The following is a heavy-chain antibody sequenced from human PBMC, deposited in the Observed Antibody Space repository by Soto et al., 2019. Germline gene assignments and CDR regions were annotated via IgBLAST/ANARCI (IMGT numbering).Heavy chain of an antibody. CDR2: IYYSGST. V-gene: IGHV4-59*01. Sequence: QVQLQESGPGLVKPSETLSLTCTVSGGSISSYYWSWIRQPPGKGLEWIGYIYYSGSTNYNPSLKRRVTISVDTSKNQSSLKLSSVTAADTAVYYCAGQDCGGDCYRYFDLWGRGTLVTVSS. CDR1: GGSISSYY. CDR3: AGQDCGGDCYRYFDL. J-gene: IGHJ2*01. D-gene: IGHD2-21*02.